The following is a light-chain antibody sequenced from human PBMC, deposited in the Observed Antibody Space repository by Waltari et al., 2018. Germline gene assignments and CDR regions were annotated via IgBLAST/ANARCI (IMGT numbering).Light chain of an antibody. CDR2: GAS. CDR3: QQYYNWPPQ. CDR1: QSVSSN. V-gene: IGKV3-15*01. J-gene: IGKJ2*01. Sequence: EIVMTQSPATLSVSPGERAPLSCRASQSVSSNLAWYQQKRGQAPKVLIYGASTRATGIPARFSGSGSGTEFTLIISSLQSEDSADYYCQQYYNWPPQFGQGTKLEIK.